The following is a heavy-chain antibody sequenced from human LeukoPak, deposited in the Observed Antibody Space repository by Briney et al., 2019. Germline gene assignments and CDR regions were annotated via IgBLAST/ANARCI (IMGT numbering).Heavy chain of an antibody. Sequence: GGSLRLSCAASGFTFSSYAMSWVRQAPGKGLEWVSAISGSGGSTYYADSVKGRFTISRDNSKNTLYLQMNSLRAEDTAVYYCAKVGGIAAADPFSPPFDYWGRGTLVTVSS. J-gene: IGHJ4*02. CDR2: ISGSGGST. D-gene: IGHD6-13*01. CDR1: GFTFSSYA. CDR3: AKVGGIAAADPFSPPFDY. V-gene: IGHV3-23*01.